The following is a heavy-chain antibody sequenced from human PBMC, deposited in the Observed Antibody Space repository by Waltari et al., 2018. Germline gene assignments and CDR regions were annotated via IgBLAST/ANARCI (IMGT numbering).Heavy chain of an antibody. CDR3: ARGPNSSSWYFNY. D-gene: IGHD6-13*01. J-gene: IGHJ4*02. Sequence: QVQLVQSGAEVKKPGASVKVSCKASGYTFTGYYMHWVRQAPGQGLEWMGRINPNRGGTNYAQKFQGRVTMTRDTSISTAYMELSRLRSDDTAVYYCARGPNSSSWYFNYWGQGTLVTVSS. CDR2: INPNRGGT. CDR1: GYTFTGYY. V-gene: IGHV1-2*06.